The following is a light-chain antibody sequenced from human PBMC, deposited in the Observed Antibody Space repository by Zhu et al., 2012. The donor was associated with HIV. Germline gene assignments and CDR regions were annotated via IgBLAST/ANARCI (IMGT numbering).Light chain of an antibody. J-gene: IGKJ2*01. Sequence: LIYEASSLETGVPSRFSGSGSETEFTLTISSLRPDDFASYSCQQYYTPSYTFGQGTKLQIK. CDR2: EAS. CDR3: QQYYTPSYT. V-gene: IGKV1-5*03.